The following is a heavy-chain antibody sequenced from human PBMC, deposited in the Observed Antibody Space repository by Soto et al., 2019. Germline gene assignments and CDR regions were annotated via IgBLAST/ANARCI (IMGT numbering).Heavy chain of an antibody. CDR1: GGSFSGYY. V-gene: IGHV4-34*01. J-gene: IGHJ5*02. D-gene: IGHD3-10*01. CDR2: INHSGST. CDR3: ARGHYPLWFGDLRSWFDP. Sequence: PSETLSLTCAVYGGSFSGYYWSWIRQPPEKGLEWIGEINHSGSTNYNPSLTSRVTISVDTSKNQFSLKLSSVTAADTAVYYCARGHYPLWFGDLRSWFDPWGQGTLDTVSS.